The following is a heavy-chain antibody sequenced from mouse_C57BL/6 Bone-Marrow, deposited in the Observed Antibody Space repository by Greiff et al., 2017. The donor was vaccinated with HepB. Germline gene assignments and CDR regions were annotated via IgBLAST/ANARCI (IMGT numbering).Heavy chain of an antibody. J-gene: IGHJ3*01. CDR3: ARALDSSGYPWFAY. D-gene: IGHD3-2*02. CDR2: IYPGSGST. Sequence: QVHVKQPGAELVKPGASVNMSCKASGYTFTSYWITWVKQRPGQGPEWIGDIYPGSGSTNYNEKFKSKATLTVDTSSSTAYMQLSSLTSEDSAVYYCARALDSSGYPWFAYWGQGTLVTVSA. CDR1: GYTFTSYW. V-gene: IGHV1-55*01.